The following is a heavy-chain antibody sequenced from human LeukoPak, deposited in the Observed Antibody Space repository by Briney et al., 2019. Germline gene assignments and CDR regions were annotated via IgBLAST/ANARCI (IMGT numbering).Heavy chain of an antibody. CDR3: ARDQYDTWSRRGNFDS. Sequence: PGGSLRLSCAASGFIFGKYWMSWVRQAPGKGLEWVANMKLDGSEKNYVDSVKGRFTISRDNTKNSLYLQMNSLRAEDTAVFYCARDQYDTWSRRGNFDSWGQGTLVIVST. V-gene: IGHV3-7*03. D-gene: IGHD3-3*01. CDR1: GFIFGKYW. CDR2: MKLDGSEK. J-gene: IGHJ4*02.